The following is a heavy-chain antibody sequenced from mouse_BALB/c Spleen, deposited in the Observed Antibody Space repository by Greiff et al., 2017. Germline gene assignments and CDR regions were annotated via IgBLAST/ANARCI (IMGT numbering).Heavy chain of an antibody. Sequence: EVQLQQSGPGLVKPSQSLSLTCTVTGYSITSDYAWNWIRQFPGNKLEWMGYISYSGSTSYNPSLKSRISITRDTSKNQFFLQLNSVTTEDTATYYCATTVVEDYYFDYWGQGTTLTVSS. CDR2: ISYSGST. CDR3: ATTVVEDYYFDY. J-gene: IGHJ2*01. D-gene: IGHD1-1*01. V-gene: IGHV3-2*02. CDR1: GYSITSDYA.